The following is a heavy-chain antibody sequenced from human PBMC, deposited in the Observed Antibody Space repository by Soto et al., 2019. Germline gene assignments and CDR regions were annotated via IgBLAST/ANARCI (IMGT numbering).Heavy chain of an antibody. V-gene: IGHV4-4*07. Sequence: SETLSLTCTVSGGSISGYYWSWVRQSAGKGLEWIGRIYTSGSTNHNPSLESRVTMSIDTSNNQFSLRLSSVTAADTAVYYCARDGTMVRHGLDVWGQGTTVTVSS. CDR1: GGSISGYY. J-gene: IGHJ6*02. D-gene: IGHD3-10*01. CDR2: IYTSGST. CDR3: ARDGTMVRHGLDV.